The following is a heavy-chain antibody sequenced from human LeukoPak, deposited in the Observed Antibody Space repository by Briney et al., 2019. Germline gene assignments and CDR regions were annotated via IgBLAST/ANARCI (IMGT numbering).Heavy chain of an antibody. V-gene: IGHV3-66*04. Sequence: GGSLRLSCAASGFIFSSTYMSWVRQAPGKGLEWVSVIYSGGDTYYADSVRGRFTISRAHSKHTLYLQMNSPRAEDTAMYYCACQSRDSYDSSGYSPADYWGQGTLVTVSS. CDR2: IYSGGDT. CDR3: ACQSRDSYDSSGYSPADY. CDR1: GFIFSSTY. D-gene: IGHD3-22*01. J-gene: IGHJ4*02.